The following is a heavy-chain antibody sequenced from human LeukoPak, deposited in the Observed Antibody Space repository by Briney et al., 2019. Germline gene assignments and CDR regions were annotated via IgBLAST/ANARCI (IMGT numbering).Heavy chain of an antibody. CDR1: DDSITMYY. CDR2: VNHTGST. CDR3: ARGGYYGSGNDFRSDP. D-gene: IGHD3-10*01. Sequence: SETLSLTCSVSDDSITMYYWTWIRQPPGKGLEWIGYVNHTGSTNYNPALKRRVTISVETYKNQFSLKLKNMTAAETAAYYCARGGYYGSGNDFRSDPRGQGTLVTVS. V-gene: IGHV4-59*01. J-gene: IGHJ5*02.